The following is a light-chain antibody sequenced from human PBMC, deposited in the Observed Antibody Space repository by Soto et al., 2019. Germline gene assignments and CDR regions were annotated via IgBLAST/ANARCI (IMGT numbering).Light chain of an antibody. CDR1: QGISSY. Sequence: ICITQSPSLLASSTGDRVTSRGRMWQGISSYLAWYQQKPGKAPELLIYAASTLQSGVPSRFSGNGSGTDFTLTISCLQSEDFATYYCQQYNNWPRTFGQGTKV. CDR2: AAS. V-gene: IGKV1D-8*01. CDR3: QQYNNWPRT. J-gene: IGKJ1*01.